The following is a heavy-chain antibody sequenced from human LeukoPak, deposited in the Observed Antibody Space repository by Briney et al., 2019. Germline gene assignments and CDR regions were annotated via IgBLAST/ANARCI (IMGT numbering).Heavy chain of an antibody. V-gene: IGHV3-23*02. J-gene: IGHJ4*02. CDR2: IGATDNSK. Sequence: GGSLRLSCAASGFNFGTYPMGWVRQAPGKGLEWVSTIGATDNSKYYRDSVKGRFTISRDNFKNTLYLQMNSLRGEDTAVYYCAKETIGDFDYWGQGTLVTVSS. CDR3: AKETIGDFDY. D-gene: IGHD3-16*01. CDR1: GFNFGTYP.